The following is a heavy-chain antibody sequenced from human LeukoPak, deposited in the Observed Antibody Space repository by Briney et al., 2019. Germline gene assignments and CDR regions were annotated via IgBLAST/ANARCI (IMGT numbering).Heavy chain of an antibody. J-gene: IGHJ6*03. D-gene: IGHD5-18*01. V-gene: IGHV4-34*01. CDR1: GGSFSGYY. CDR3: ARGRRIQPYYYYMDV. CDR2: INHSGGT. Sequence: PSETLSLTCAVYGGSFSGYYWSWIRQPPGKGLEWIGEINHSGGTNYNPSLKSRVTISVDTSKNQFSLKLSSVTAADTAVYYCARGRRIQPYYYYMDVWGKGTTVTVSS.